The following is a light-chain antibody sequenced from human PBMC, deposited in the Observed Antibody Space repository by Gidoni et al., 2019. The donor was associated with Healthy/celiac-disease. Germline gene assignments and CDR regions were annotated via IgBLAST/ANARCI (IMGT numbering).Light chain of an antibody. V-gene: IGLV1-44*01. Sequence: QSVLTPPPSASGPPGQRVPISCSGSSSNIGSNTVNWYQQLPGTAPKLLIYSNNQRPSGVPDRFSGSKSGTSAALAIRGLQSEDEDDYYCAAWDDSLNGVVFGGGTKLTVL. J-gene: IGLJ2*01. CDR1: SSNIGSNT. CDR3: AAWDDSLNGVV. CDR2: SNN.